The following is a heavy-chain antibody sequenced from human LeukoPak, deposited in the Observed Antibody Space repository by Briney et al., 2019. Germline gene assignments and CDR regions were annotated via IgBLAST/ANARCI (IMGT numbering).Heavy chain of an antibody. V-gene: IGHV3-21*01. D-gene: IGHD4-17*01. Sequence: GGSLRLSCAAAAFILSTYTMTWVRQAPGKGLEWVSSITSSSTYIYYADSLKGRFTISRDNAKNSLFLQMNSLRAEDTAVYYCARVATVTTDFDYWGLGTLVTVSS. CDR2: ITSSSTYI. CDR1: AFILSTYT. CDR3: ARVATVTTDFDY. J-gene: IGHJ4*02.